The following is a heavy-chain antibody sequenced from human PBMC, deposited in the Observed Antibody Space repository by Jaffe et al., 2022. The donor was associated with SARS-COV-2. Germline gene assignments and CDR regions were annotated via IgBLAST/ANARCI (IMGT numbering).Heavy chain of an antibody. CDR3: ARDYQYYYDSSGYYDY. D-gene: IGHD3-22*01. Sequence: QVQLVQSGAEVKKPGASVKVSCKASGYTFTSYYMHWVRQAPGQGLEWMGIINPSGGSTSYAQKFQGRVTMTRDTSTSTVYMELSSLRSEDTAVYYCARDYQYYYDSSGYYDYWGQGTLVTVSS. J-gene: IGHJ4*02. V-gene: IGHV1-46*01. CDR1: GYTFTSYY. CDR2: INPSGGST.